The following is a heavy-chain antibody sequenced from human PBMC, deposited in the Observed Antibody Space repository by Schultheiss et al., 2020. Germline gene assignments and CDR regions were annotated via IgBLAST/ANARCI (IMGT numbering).Heavy chain of an antibody. Sequence: SVKVSCKASGGTFSSYAISWVRQAPGQGLEWMGGIIPIFGTANYAQKFQGRVTITADESTSTAYMELSSLRSEDTAVYYCARTGWELPRSSPVYVYWGQGTLVNVSS. CDR1: GGTFSSYA. V-gene: IGHV1-69*13. J-gene: IGHJ4*02. CDR3: ARTGWELPRSSPVYVY. D-gene: IGHD1-26*01. CDR2: IIPIFGTA.